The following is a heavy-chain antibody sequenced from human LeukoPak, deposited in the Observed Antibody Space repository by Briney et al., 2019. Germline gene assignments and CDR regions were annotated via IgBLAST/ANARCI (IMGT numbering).Heavy chain of an antibody. CDR3: ARDYPHDFWSGYYTGRTATFFDP. Sequence: SETLSLTCTVSGGSISSYYWSWIRQPAGKRLEWIGRIYTSGSTNYNPSLKSRVTMSVDTSKNQFSLKLSSVTAADTAVYYCARDYPHDFWSGYYTGRTATFFDPWGQGTLVTVSS. CDR2: IYTSGST. CDR1: GGSISSYY. D-gene: IGHD3-3*01. J-gene: IGHJ5*02. V-gene: IGHV4-4*07.